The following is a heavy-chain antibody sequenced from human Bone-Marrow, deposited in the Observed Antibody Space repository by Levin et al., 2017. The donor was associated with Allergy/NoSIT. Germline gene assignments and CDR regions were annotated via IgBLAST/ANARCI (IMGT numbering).Heavy chain of an antibody. V-gene: IGHV3-7*01. Sequence: PGGSLRLSCTVSGFTFSSYWMSWVRQAPGKGLEWVANIRQDGSEKYYVDSVKGRFIISRDNAKNSLYLQMNSLRAEDTAVYYCANGDDYGSHSAPYNWFDPWGQGTLVTVSS. D-gene: IGHD4-17*01. J-gene: IGHJ5*02. CDR3: ANGDDYGSHSAPYNWFDP. CDR1: GFTFSSYW. CDR2: IRQDGSEK.